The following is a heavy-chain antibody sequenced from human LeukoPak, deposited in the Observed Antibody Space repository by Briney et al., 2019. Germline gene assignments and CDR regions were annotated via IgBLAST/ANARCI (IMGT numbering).Heavy chain of an antibody. V-gene: IGHV3-33*06. CDR1: GFTFSSYA. Sequence: GGSLRLSCAASGFTFSSYAMSWVRQAPGKGLEWVAVIWHDGSNKYYADSVKGRFTLSRDNSKNTLYLQMNSLRAEDTAVYYCAKNSGGQWLVHHYFDYWGQGTLVTVSS. D-gene: IGHD6-19*01. J-gene: IGHJ4*02. CDR2: IWHDGSNK. CDR3: AKNSGGQWLVHHYFDY.